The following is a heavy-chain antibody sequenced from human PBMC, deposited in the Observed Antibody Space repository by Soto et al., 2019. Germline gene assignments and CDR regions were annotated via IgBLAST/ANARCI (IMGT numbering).Heavy chain of an antibody. J-gene: IGHJ4*02. D-gene: IGHD2-21*02. Sequence: ASVKVSCKASGYILSSYNMHWVRQAPGQGLERKGIINPSGGRTSYAQKFQDRVTMTRDTSTSTVYMELSSLRSEDTAVYYCARTYCAADCPRRDFDYWGQGTQVTVSS. CDR1: GYILSSYN. CDR3: ARTYCAADCPRRDFDY. CDR2: INPSGGRT. V-gene: IGHV1-46*01.